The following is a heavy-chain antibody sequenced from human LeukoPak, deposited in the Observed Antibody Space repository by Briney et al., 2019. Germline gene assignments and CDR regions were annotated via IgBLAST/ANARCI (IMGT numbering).Heavy chain of an antibody. V-gene: IGHV3-15*01. Sequence: PGRSLRLSCAASGFTFSSYGMHWVRQAPGKGLEWVGRIKSKPDGGTTDYAAPVKGRFTVSRDDSKNTVYLQMDSLKTEDTAVYYCTTTRGYSGYALGYWGQGTLVTVSS. CDR2: IKSKPDGGTT. D-gene: IGHD5-12*01. CDR1: GFTFSSYG. CDR3: TTTRGYSGYALGY. J-gene: IGHJ4*02.